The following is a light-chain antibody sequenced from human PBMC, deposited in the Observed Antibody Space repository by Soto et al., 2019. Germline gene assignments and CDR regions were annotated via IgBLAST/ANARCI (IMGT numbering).Light chain of an antibody. CDR3: QQNYCTPYT. CDR2: AAS. CDR1: QSISSY. J-gene: IGKJ2*01. V-gene: IGKV1-39*01. Sequence: DIQMTQSPSSLSASVGDRVTITCRASQSISSYLNWYQQKPGKAPKLLIYAASSLQSGVPSRFSGSGSATDFTLTISSLQPEDFATYYWQQNYCTPYTVGQGTKLEIK.